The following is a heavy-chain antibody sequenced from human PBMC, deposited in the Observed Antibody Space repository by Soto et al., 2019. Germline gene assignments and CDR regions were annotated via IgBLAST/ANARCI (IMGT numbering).Heavy chain of an antibody. D-gene: IGHD3-3*01. V-gene: IGHV3-43*01. Sequence: GGSLRLSCAASGFTFDDYTMHWVRQAPGKGLEWVSLISWDGGSTYYADSVKGRFTISRDNSKNSLYLQMNSLRTEDTALYYCAKALYYDFWSGPGLDSGAYYYYGMDVWGQGTTVTVSS. CDR2: ISWDGGST. J-gene: IGHJ6*02. CDR1: GFTFDDYT. CDR3: AKALYYDFWSGPGLDSGAYYYYGMDV.